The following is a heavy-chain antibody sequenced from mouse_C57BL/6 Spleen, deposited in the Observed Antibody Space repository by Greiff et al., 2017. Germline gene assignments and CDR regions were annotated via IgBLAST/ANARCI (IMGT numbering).Heavy chain of an antibody. CDR2: ISGGGSNI. Sequence: EVQLVESGGGLVKPGGSLKLSCAASGFTFSDYAMHWVRQTPEKGLEWVASISGGGSNIYYPDNVKGRFTISRDNAKNNLYLQMSRLMSEDTAMYYCARDCGLRFLFDYWGQGTTLTVSS. J-gene: IGHJ2*01. CDR3: ARDCGLRFLFDY. V-gene: IGHV5-4*01. CDR1: GFTFSDYA.